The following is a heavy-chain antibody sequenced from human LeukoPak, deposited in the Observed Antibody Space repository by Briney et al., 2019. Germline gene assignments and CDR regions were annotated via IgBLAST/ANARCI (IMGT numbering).Heavy chain of an antibody. CDR1: GGSISSYY. CDR3: ARSALIGAFDI. CDR2: IYYSGST. V-gene: IGHV4-59*01. J-gene: IGHJ3*02. Sequence: ASETLSLTCTVSGGSISSYYWSWIRQPPGKGLEWIGYIYYSGSTNYNPSLKSRVTISVDTSKNQFSLKLSSVTAADTAVYYCARSALIGAFDIWGQGTMVTVSS. D-gene: IGHD3-22*01.